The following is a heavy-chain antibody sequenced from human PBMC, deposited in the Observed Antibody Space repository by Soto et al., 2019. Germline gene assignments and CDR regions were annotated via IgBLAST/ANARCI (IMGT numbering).Heavy chain of an antibody. CDR2: ISAYNGNT. V-gene: IGHV1-18*04. CDR1: GYTFTSYG. D-gene: IGHD6-13*01. J-gene: IGHJ6*02. Sequence: ASVKVSCKASGYTFTSYGISWVRQAPGQGLEWMGWISAYNGNTNYAQKLQGRVTMTTDTSTSTAYMELRSLRSDDTAVYYCARTGHSTRRHYYCYGLDVWGQGTTVTVSS. CDR3: ARTGHSTRRHYYCYGLDV.